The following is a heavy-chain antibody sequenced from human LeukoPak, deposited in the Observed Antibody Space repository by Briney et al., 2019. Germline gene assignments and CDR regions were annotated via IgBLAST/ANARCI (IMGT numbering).Heavy chain of an antibody. D-gene: IGHD3-22*01. CDR3: ARSNYDSSGYYSRPYYYGMAV. CDR1: GYTFTGYY. V-gene: IGHV1-2*02. CDR2: INPNSGGT. Sequence: ASVKVSCKASGYTFTGYYMHWVRQAPGQGLEWMGWINPNSGGTNYAQKFQGRVTMTRDTSISTAYMELSRLRSDDTAVYYCARSNYDSSGYYSRPYYYGMAVWGQGTTVTVSS. J-gene: IGHJ6*02.